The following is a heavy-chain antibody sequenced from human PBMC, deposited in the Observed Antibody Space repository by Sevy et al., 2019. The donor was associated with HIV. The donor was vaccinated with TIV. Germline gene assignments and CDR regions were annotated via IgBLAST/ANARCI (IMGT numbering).Heavy chain of an antibody. CDR1: GYTFTSYG. CDR2: ISAYNGNT. Sequence: ASVKVSCKASGYTFTSYGISWVRQAPGQGLEWMGWISAYNGNTNYAQKLQGRVTMTTDTSTSTAYMELRSLRSDDTAVYYCARAGYYDNSGYYPLYYGMDVWGQGTTVTVSS. D-gene: IGHD3-22*01. J-gene: IGHJ6*02. V-gene: IGHV1-18*04. CDR3: ARAGYYDNSGYYPLYYGMDV.